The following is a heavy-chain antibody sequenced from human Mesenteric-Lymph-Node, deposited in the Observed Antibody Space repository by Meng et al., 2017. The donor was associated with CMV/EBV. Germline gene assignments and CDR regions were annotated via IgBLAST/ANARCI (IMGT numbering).Heavy chain of an antibody. CDR3: AREDCSGSTCGGAFDI. CDR1: GGSISSSSYY. D-gene: IGHD2-2*01. Sequence: SETLSLTCTVSGGSISSSSYYWRWIRQPPGKGLEWIASIYYSGSTYYSPSLKSRVTISVDTSKNQFSLKLSSVTAADTAVYYCAREDCSGSTCGGAFDIWGQGTMVTVSS. J-gene: IGHJ3*02. CDR2: IYYSGST. V-gene: IGHV4-39*07.